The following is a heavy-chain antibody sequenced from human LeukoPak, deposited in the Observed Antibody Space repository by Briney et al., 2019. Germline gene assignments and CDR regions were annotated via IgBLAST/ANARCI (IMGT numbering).Heavy chain of an antibody. D-gene: IGHD3-3*01. J-gene: IGHJ4*02. Sequence: PGGSLRLSCAASGSTFSSYAMSWVRQAPGKGLEWVSAISGSGGSTYYADSVKGRFTISRDNSKNTLYLQMNSLRAEDTAVYYCAKRNIGLLEWLSEFDYWGQGTLVTVSS. CDR3: AKRNIGLLEWLSEFDY. V-gene: IGHV3-23*01. CDR1: GSTFSSYA. CDR2: ISGSGGST.